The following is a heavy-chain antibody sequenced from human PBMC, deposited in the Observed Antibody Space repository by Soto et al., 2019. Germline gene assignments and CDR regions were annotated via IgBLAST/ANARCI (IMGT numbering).Heavy chain of an antibody. CDR1: GGSISSYY. J-gene: IGHJ6*02. CDR3: ARHRMIVGVTVPYHYCGMDV. D-gene: IGHD1-26*01. Sequence: SETLSLTCTVSGGSISSYYWSWIRQPPGKGLEWIGYFHYIGSTNYNPSLKSRVTISVDTSKNQFSLKLSSVTAADAAVYYCARHRMIVGVTVPYHYCGMDVWGQGTTVT. CDR2: FHYIGST. V-gene: IGHV4-59*08.